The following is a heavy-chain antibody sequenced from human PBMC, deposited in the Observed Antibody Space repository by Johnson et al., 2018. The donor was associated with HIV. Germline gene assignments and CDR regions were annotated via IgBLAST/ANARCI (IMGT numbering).Heavy chain of an antibody. V-gene: IGHV3-33*03. CDR1: GFTFSSYG. D-gene: IGHD1-14*01. CDR3: TTVAAFGAFDI. Sequence: QVQLVESWGGLVQPGRSLRLSCAASGFTFSSYGMHWVRQAPGKGLEWVAVISYDGSNKYYADSVNGRFTISRDNAKKSLYLQMNSLKTEDTAIYYCTTVAAFGAFDIWGQGTMVTVSS. CDR2: ISYDGSNK. J-gene: IGHJ3*02.